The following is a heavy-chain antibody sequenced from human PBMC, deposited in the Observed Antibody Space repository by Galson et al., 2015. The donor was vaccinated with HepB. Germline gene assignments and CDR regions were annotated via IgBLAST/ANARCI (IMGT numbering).Heavy chain of an antibody. CDR1: GFTFSSYG. Sequence: SLRLSCAASGFTFSSYGMHWVRQAPGKGLEWVAVISYDGSNKYYADSVKGRFTISRDNSKNTLYLQMNSLRAEDTAVCYCATRLRLGELSDYWGQGTLVTVSS. J-gene: IGHJ4*02. CDR2: ISYDGSNK. CDR3: ATRLRLGELSDY. V-gene: IGHV3-30*03. D-gene: IGHD3-16*02.